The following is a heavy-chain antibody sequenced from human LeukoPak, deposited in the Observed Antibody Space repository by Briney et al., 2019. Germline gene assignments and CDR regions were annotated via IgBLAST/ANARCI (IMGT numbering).Heavy chain of an antibody. J-gene: IGHJ4*02. Sequence: PGGSLRLSCSASGFTFSSYSMHWVRQAPGKRLEHISTISSNGGSTYYTDSVKGRFTLSRDNSKNMLYLQMSSLRAEDTAVYYCVKVADEGYFDYWGQGTLVTVSS. V-gene: IGHV3-64D*09. CDR3: VKVADEGYFDY. CDR1: GFTFSSYS. CDR2: ISSNGGST.